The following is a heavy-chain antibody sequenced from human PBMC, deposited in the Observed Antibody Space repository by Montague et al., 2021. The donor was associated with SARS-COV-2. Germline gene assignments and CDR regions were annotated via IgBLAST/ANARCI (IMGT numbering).Heavy chain of an antibody. J-gene: IGHJ6*02. Sequence: CAISGDSVAGLSRSSDGLRSSLSSHVHLLCRPYYGTKWYNDYAVAVRGRVTINPDTSKNQFSLQLNSVTPEDTAVYYCTSGREGNYNVMDVWGQGTTVTVSS. V-gene: IGHV6-1*01. D-gene: IGHD1-1*01. CDR1: GDSVAGLSRS. CDR3: TSGREGNYNVMDV. CDR2: PYYGTKWYN.